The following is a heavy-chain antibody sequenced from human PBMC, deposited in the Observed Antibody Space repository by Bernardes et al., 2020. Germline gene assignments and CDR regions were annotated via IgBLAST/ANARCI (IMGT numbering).Heavy chain of an antibody. CDR2: ISGSGGST. D-gene: IGHD4-17*01. CDR3: ATPFNYGEYSVGIIDY. CDR1: GFTFRSYA. J-gene: IGHJ4*02. V-gene: IGHV3-23*01. Sequence: GWSLRLSCASSGFTFRSYAMSWVRPAPGKGLEWVSAISGSGGSTYYADSVKGRFTTSRDNSKNTLYLQMNSRRAEDTAVYYCATPFNYGEYSVGIIDYWGQGTLVTVSS.